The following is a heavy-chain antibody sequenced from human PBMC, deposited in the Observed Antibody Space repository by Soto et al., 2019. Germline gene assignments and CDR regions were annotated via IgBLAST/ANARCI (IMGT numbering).Heavy chain of an antibody. CDR1: GDSVSSNSAA. CDR3: VRSSGISGMIDN. D-gene: IGHD1-20*01. V-gene: IGHV6-1*01. J-gene: IGHJ4*02. Sequence: PSQTLSLTCAISGDSVSSNSAAWNWIRQSPSRGLEWLGRTYYRSKWYSDYTPSVKSRITIDPDTSKNQFSLQLNSVTPEDTALYYCVRSSGISGMIDNWGQGTLVTVSS. CDR2: TYYRSKWYS.